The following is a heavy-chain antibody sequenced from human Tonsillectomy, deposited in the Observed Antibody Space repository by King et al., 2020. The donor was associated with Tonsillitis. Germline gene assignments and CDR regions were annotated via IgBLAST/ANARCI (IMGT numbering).Heavy chain of an antibody. D-gene: IGHD3-3*01. CDR1: GGSISSDDYT. V-gene: IGHV4-30-2*01. J-gene: IGHJ4*02. CDR3: AGGTCWSGYSVY. Sequence: LQLQESGSGLVKPSQTLSLTCVVSGGSISSDDYTWNWIRQPPGRGLEWIGYVYHTGSTFYNPSLKSRVTISVDRSKNQFSLKVTSVTAADTAVYYCAGGTCWSGYSVYWGQGILVSVSP. CDR2: VYHTGST.